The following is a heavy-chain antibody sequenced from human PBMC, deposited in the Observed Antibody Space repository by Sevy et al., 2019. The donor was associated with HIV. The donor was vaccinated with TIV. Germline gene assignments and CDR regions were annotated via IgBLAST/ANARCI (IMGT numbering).Heavy chain of an antibody. D-gene: IGHD2-2*02. CDR2: IKEDGSEK. CDR3: ARDAGYCSSTSCYRGDYFDY. J-gene: IGHJ4*02. CDR1: GFTFSGNW. V-gene: IGHV3-7*01. Sequence: GGSRLSCAASGFTFSGNWMSWVRQAPGKGLEWVADIKEDGSEKYYVDSVKGRFTISRDNAKKSLYLQMNNLRAEDTAVYYCARDAGYCSSTSCYRGDYFDYWGQGTLVTVSS.